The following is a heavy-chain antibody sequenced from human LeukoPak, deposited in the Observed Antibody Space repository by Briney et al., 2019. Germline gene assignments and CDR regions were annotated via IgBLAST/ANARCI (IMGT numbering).Heavy chain of an antibody. CDR2: ISHDGAKR. V-gene: IGHV3-30-3*01. Sequence: GGSLRLSCAASGFTFSNFAMHWVRQAPGKGLEWVAFISHDGAKRQYTASVKGRFTISRDNSANTLYLQIITLRPEDTAVYYCSRDPVNWDSPSYFYYYYMDVWGEGTTVTVSS. J-gene: IGHJ6*03. CDR3: SRDPVNWDSPSYFYYYYMDV. D-gene: IGHD1-7*01. CDR1: GFTFSNFA.